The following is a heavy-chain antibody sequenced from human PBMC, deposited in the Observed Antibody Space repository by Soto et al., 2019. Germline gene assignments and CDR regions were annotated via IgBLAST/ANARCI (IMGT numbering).Heavy chain of an antibody. D-gene: IGHD6-13*01. CDR1: GGSISSGGYY. CDR2: IYYSGST. J-gene: IGHJ4*02. V-gene: IGHV4-31*01. CDR3: ARAAAAGTDFDY. Sequence: SETLSLTCTVSGGSISSGGYYWSWIRQHPGKGLEWIGYIYYSGSTYYNPSLKSLVTISVDTSKNQFSLKLSSVTAADTAVYYCARAAAAGTDFDYWGQGTLVTVSS.